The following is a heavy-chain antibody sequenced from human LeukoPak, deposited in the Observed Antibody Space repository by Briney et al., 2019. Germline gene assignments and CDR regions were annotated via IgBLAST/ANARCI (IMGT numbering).Heavy chain of an antibody. J-gene: IGHJ3*02. CDR2: IYYSGST. CDR3: ARNMWWNHAFDI. CDR1: GGSFSSYY. D-gene: IGHD2-21*01. V-gene: IGHV4-59*12. Sequence: PSETLSLTCTVSGGSFSSYYWSWIRQPPGKGLEWIGYIYYSGSTNYNPSLKSRVTISVDTSKSQFSLKLSSVTAADTAVYFCARNMWWNHAFDIWGQETMVTVSS.